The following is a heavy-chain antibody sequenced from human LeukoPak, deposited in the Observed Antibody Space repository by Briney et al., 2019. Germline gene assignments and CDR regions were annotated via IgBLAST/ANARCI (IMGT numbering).Heavy chain of an antibody. J-gene: IGHJ5*02. Sequence: KSSETLSLTCTVSGGSISSYYWSWIRQPQGKGLEWIGYIYYSGSTNYNPSLKSGVTISVETSKNKFSRKRSSGAAGDTAGEYCGRRAATYNSFDPWGQGTLVTVSS. D-gene: IGHD6-13*01. V-gene: IGHV4-59*08. CDR1: GGSISSYY. CDR2: IYYSGST. CDR3: GRRAATYNSFDP.